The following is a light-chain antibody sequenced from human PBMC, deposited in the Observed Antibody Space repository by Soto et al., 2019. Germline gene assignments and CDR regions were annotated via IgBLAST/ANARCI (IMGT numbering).Light chain of an antibody. CDR2: DAS. V-gene: IGKV3-15*01. CDR1: QALSSN. CDR3: QQYNNWPRGT. Sequence: ELVLTQSPASLSVSPGEGATLSCRASQALSSNLAWYQQKLGQPPRLLIYDASTRATGIPARFSGSGSGTDFTLTISSLQSEDFAVYYCQQYNNWPRGTFGQGTKVDIK. J-gene: IGKJ1*01.